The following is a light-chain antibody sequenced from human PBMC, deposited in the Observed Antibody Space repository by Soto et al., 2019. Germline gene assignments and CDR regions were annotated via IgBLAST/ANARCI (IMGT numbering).Light chain of an antibody. CDR2: GAS. Sequence: EVVLTQFPVTLSLSPGERATLSCRASQSVSSPYLAWYQQKPGQPPRLLIYGASSRATDIPDRFIGSGSGTAFTLTIARLAPEDFAMYYCQQYGSSPFTFGPGTKVDI. CDR1: QSVSSPY. J-gene: IGKJ3*01. V-gene: IGKV3-20*01. CDR3: QQYGSSPFT.